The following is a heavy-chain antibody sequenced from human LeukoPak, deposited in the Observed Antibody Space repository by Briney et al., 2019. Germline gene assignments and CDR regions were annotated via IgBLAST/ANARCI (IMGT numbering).Heavy chain of an antibody. J-gene: IGHJ6*02. V-gene: IGHV3-21*04. CDR3: AKEHYGDYVLPSMDV. D-gene: IGHD4-17*01. CDR2: ISSSSSYI. CDR1: GFTFSSYS. Sequence: GGSLRLSCAASGFTFSSYSMNWVRQAPGKGLEWVSSISSSSSYIYYADSVKGRFTISRDNAKNSLYLQMNSLRAEDTAVYYCAKEHYGDYVLPSMDVWGQGTTVTVSS.